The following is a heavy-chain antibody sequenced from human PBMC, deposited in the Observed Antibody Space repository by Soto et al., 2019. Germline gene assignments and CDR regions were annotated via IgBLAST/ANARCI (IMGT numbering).Heavy chain of an antibody. D-gene: IGHD1-26*01. J-gene: IGHJ4*02. CDR3: ARMGSGFYWYY. Sequence: QVQLVQSGAAVKKPGASVKVSCKASGYTFTTYAIHWVRQAPGQRLEWMGWINAGNGNTKYSQKFQGRVTITRDTSASTAYMELSSLRSEDTAVYYCARMGSGFYWYYWGQGTLVTVSS. V-gene: IGHV1-3*01. CDR2: INAGNGNT. CDR1: GYTFTTYA.